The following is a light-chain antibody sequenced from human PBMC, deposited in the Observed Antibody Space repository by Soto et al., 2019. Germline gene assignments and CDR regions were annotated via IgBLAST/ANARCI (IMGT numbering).Light chain of an antibody. CDR1: SSDVGGYNY. J-gene: IGLJ1*01. V-gene: IGLV2-14*01. CDR2: DVS. Sequence: QSVLTPPASVSGSAGQSITISCTGTSSDVGGYNYVSWYQQHPGKAPKLMIYDVSNRPSGVSNRFSGSKSGNTASLTISGLQAEDEADYYCGSYTSSLYVFGTVTKVPVL. CDR3: GSYTSSLYV.